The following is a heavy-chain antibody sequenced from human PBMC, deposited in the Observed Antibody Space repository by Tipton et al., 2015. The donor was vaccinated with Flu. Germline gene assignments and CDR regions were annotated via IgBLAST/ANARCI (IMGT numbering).Heavy chain of an antibody. CDR1: GGSISSGGYY. CDR2: IYHSGGT. D-gene: IGHD6-13*01. CDR3: ARYIAAAGTFDS. J-gene: IGHJ4*02. V-gene: IGHV4-31*01. Sequence: TLSLTCTVSGGSISSGGYYWSWIRQLPGEGLEWIGYIYHSGGTYYNPSLESLLTISVDTSKNQFSLKVSSVTAADTAVYYCARYIAAAGTFDSRGQGTLVTVAS.